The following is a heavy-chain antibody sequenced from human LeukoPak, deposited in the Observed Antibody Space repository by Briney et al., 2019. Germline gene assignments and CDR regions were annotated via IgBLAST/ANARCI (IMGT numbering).Heavy chain of an antibody. J-gene: IGHJ4*02. V-gene: IGHV1-2*02. CDR1: GYTFTSYG. CDR3: ARLPHCSGGSCYPFDY. D-gene: IGHD2-15*01. CDR2: INPNSGGT. Sequence: ASVKVSCKASGYTFTSYGISWVRQAPGQGLEWMGWINPNSGGTNYAQKFQGRVTMTRDTSISTAYMELSRLRSDDTAVYYCARLPHCSGGSCYPFDYWGQGTLVTVSS.